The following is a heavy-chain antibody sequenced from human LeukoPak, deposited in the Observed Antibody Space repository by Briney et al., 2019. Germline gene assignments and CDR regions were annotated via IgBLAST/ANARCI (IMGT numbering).Heavy chain of an antibody. D-gene: IGHD3-16*02. V-gene: IGHV3-33*01. CDR1: GFTFSSYG. Sequence: PGGSLRLSCAASGFTFSSYGMHWVRQAPGKGLEWVAVIWYDGSNKYYADSVKGRFTISRDNSKNTLYLQMNSLRAEDTAVYYCAREDPALNYDYVWGSYRSQPLLEYFQHWGQGTLVTVSS. CDR3: AREDPALNYDYVWGSYRSQPLLEYFQH. CDR2: IWYDGSNK. J-gene: IGHJ1*01.